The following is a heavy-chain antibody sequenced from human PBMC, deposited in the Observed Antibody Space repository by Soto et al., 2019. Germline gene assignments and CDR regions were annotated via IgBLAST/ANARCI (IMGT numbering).Heavy chain of an antibody. J-gene: IGHJ5*02. V-gene: IGHV4-30-4*01. CDR1: GGSISSGDYY. Sequence: PSETLSLTCTVSGGSISSGDYYWSWIRQPPGKGLEWIGYIYYSGSTYYNPSLKSRVTISVDTSKNQFSLKLSSVTAADTAVYYCARGSQSPYYYDSSGYSYWFDPWGQGTLVTVSS. CDR2: IYYSGST. D-gene: IGHD3-22*01. CDR3: ARGSQSPYYYDSSGYSYWFDP.